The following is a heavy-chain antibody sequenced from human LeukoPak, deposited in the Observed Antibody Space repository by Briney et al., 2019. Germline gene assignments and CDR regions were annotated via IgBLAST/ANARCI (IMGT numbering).Heavy chain of an antibody. CDR1: GGSVSSGSYY. V-gene: IGHV4-61*01. D-gene: IGHD3-22*01. CDR3: ARKFRYYDSSGYYVDY. Sequence: SETLSLTCTVSGGSVSSGSYYWSWLRQPPGKGLEWIGYIYYTGSTNYNPSLKSRVTISVDTSKNQFSLKLSSVIAADTAVYYCARKFRYYDSSGYYVDYWGQGTLVTVSS. CDR2: IYYTGST. J-gene: IGHJ4*02.